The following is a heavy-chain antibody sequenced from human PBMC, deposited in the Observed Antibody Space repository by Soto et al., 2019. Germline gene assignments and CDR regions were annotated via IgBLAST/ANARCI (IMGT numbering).Heavy chain of an antibody. CDR2: IIPMFGTP. Sequence: QAQLVQSGAEVKKPGSSVKVSCKGFGAIFNTYGISWVRQAPGQGPEWLGGIIPMFGTPNYAQKFQGRVTISVDKSTRTAYMELNSLRSEDTAVYYCARGGEVPASIREYYYGLDVWGQGTTVTVSS. CDR3: ARGGEVPASIREYYYGLDV. J-gene: IGHJ6*02. V-gene: IGHV1-69*06. CDR1: GAIFNTYG. D-gene: IGHD2-2*02.